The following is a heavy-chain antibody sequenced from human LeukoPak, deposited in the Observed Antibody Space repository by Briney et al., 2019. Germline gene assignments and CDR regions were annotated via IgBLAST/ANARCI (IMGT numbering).Heavy chain of an antibody. V-gene: IGHV4-39*01. CDR1: GGPISSSSYY. Sequence: SETLSLTCTVSGGPISSSSYYWGWIRQPPGRGLEWIGSIYYSGSTYYNPSLKSRVTISVDTSKNQFSPKLSSVTAADTAVYYCARGPHYYGSGSYRTYNWFDPWGQGTLVTVSS. D-gene: IGHD3-10*01. CDR2: IYYSGST. J-gene: IGHJ5*02. CDR3: ARGPHYYGSGSYRTYNWFDP.